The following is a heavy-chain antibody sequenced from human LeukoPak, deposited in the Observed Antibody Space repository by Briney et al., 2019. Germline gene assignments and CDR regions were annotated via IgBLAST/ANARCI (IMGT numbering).Heavy chain of an antibody. V-gene: IGHV1-8*01. CDR3: ARDQGITVTGTPSYYFDY. D-gene: IGHD6-19*01. CDR2: MNPNSGNT. Sequence: ASVKVSCKASGYTFTSYDINWVRQATGQGLEWMGWMNPNSGNTGYAQKFQGRVTMTRDTSTSIVYMELSSLRSEDTAVYYCARDQGITVTGTPSYYFDYWGQGTLVTVSS. J-gene: IGHJ4*02. CDR1: GYTFTSYD.